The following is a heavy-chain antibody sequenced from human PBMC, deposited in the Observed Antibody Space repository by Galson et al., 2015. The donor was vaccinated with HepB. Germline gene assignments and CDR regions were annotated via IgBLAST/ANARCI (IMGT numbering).Heavy chain of an antibody. CDR2: IRGSGDNT. CDR1: GFTFSSYA. CDR3: AKARDSCVYGAFDY. Sequence: SLRLSCAASGFTFSSYAMRWVRQAPGKGLEWVSTIRGSGDNTYYADSVKGRFTISRDNSKNTVYLQMNSLRVEDTAVYYCAKARDSCVYGAFDYCGRRTLVTVS. V-gene: IGHV3-23*01. D-gene: IGHD5/OR15-5a*01. J-gene: IGHJ4*02.